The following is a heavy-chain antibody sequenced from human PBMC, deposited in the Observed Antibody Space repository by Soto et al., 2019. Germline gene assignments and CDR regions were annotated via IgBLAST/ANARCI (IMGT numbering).Heavy chain of an antibody. Sequence: PGGSLRLSCAASGFTFSSFAMHWVRQAPGKGLEWVAVIWYDGSNQEYADSVKGRFTISRDNSKNTLYLQMNSLRAEDTAVYYCARDSDVVIVPGVRYYYYGMDVWGQGTTVTVSS. J-gene: IGHJ6*02. CDR3: ARDSDVVIVPGVRYYYYGMDV. CDR2: IWYDGSNQ. V-gene: IGHV3-33*01. CDR1: GFTFSSFA. D-gene: IGHD2-2*01.